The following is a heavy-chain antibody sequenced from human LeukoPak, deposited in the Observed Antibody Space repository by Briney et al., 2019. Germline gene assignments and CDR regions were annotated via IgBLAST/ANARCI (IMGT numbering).Heavy chain of an antibody. J-gene: IGHJ4*02. CDR2: IRSKPNNFAT. CDR1: GFAFTDSA. D-gene: IGHD1-26*01. CDR3: ATRLPNTGNYRFDY. V-gene: IGHV3-73*01. Sequence: AGGSLRLSCAASGFAFTDSAMHWVRQASGRGLEWVGRIRSKPNNFATAYAASVKGRFIISRDDSKNTAFLHMNSLKPEDTAVYYRATRLPNTGNYRFDYWGQGTLVTVSS.